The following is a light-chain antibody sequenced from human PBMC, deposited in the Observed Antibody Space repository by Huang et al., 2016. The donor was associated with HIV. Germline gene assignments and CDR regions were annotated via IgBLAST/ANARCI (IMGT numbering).Light chain of an antibody. V-gene: IGKV1-39*01. Sequence: DIQMTQSPSSLSASIGDRVTMSCRASQTVDMYLNWYQQKPGRAPKLLIYAASNLQNDVPSRFSGTGSGTIFTLTTSSLQPDDFVIYFCQQTYDVPRTFGQGTALEIK. CDR1: QTVDMY. CDR3: QQTYDVPRT. J-gene: IGKJ2*01. CDR2: AAS.